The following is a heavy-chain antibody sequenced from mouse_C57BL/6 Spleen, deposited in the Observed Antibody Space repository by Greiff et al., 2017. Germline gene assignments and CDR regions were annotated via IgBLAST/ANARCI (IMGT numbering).Heavy chain of an antibody. V-gene: IGHV1-50*01. J-gene: IGHJ3*01. CDR2: IDPSDSYT. CDR1: GYTFTRYW. D-gene: IGHD1-1*01. Sequence: QVQLQQSGAELVKPGASVKLSCKASGYTFTRYWMQWVKQRPGQGLEWIGEIDPSDSYTNSNQKFKGKATLTVDTSSSTAYMQLSRLTSEDSAVYYCANCGGSCPGFAYWGQGTLVTVSA. CDR3: ANCGGSCPGFAY.